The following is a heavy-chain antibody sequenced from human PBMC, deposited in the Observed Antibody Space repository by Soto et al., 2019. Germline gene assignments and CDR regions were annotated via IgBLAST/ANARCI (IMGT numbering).Heavy chain of an antibody. Sequence: QVQLQESGPGLVKPSETLSLTCTVSGGSLSTYYWSWIRQPPGKGLEWIGYIYYTGSTHYNPSLKSRVSISLDTSKNHFSLQLTSVTAADTAVYYCAGDKGGWPDYWGQGTLVTVSS. V-gene: IGHV4-59*01. J-gene: IGHJ4*02. CDR2: IYYTGST. CDR3: AGDKGGWPDY. CDR1: GGSLSTYY. D-gene: IGHD1-26*01.